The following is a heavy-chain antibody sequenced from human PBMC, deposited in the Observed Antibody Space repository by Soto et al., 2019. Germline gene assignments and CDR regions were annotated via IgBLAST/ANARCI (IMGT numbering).Heavy chain of an antibody. CDR2: LIPLFGTT. J-gene: IGHJ4*02. Sequence: QVQLVQSGAEVKKPGSSVKVSCEASGGTFSGHAISWVRQAPGQGPEWMGGLIPLFGTTQRAQNCQDRLTITADKSTSTAYMELTSLRFEDTAIYYCARGPNWGYRFDSWGQGTLVTVPS. CDR1: GGTFSGHA. CDR3: ARGPNWGYRFDS. D-gene: IGHD7-27*01. V-gene: IGHV1-69*06.